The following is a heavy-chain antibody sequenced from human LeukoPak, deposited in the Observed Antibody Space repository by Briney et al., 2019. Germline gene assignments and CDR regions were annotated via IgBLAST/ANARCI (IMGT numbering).Heavy chain of an antibody. V-gene: IGHV3-53*01. J-gene: IGHJ4*02. CDR2: IYSGGST. CDR1: GFTVSSNY. D-gene: IGHD3-10*01. CDR3: ARAAMVRGPPDY. Sequence: GGSLRLSCAASGFTVSSNYMSWVRQAPGKGLEWVSVIYSGGSTYYADSVKGRFTISRDNSKNTLYLQMNSLRAEDTAVYYCARAAMVRGPPDYWGQGTLVTVSS.